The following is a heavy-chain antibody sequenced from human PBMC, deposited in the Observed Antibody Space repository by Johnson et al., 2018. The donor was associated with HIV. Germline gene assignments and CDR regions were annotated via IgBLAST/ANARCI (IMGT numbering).Heavy chain of an antibody. CDR1: GFTFITYW. J-gene: IGHJ3*02. CDR2: IKQDGSEK. Sequence: VQLVESGGGLVQPGGSLRLSCAASGFTFITYWMSWVRQAPGKGLEWVANIKQDGSEKYYVGSVKGRFTISRDNAKKSLYLQMNSLRAEDTAVYYCAKGMWGHDAFDIWGQGTMVTVSS. CDR3: AKGMWGHDAFDI. D-gene: IGHD1-26*01. V-gene: IGHV3-7*01.